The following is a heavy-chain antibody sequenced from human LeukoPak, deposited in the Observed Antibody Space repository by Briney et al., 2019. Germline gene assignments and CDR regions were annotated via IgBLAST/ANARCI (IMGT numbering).Heavy chain of an antibody. CDR2: IRSSGSGT. Sequence: GGSLRLSCAASGFTFSSFSMNWVRQAPGKGLEWVSYIRSSGSGTDYTGSVKGRFTISRDNAKNSLYLQMNSLKAEDTAVYYCARMNYVSTEGGAPFDYWGKGTLVTVSS. J-gene: IGHJ4*02. D-gene: IGHD1-7*01. CDR3: ARMNYVSTEGGAPFDY. V-gene: IGHV3-48*04. CDR1: GFTFSSFS.